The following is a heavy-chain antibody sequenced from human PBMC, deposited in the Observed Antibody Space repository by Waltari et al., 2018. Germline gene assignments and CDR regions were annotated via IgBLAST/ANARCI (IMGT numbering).Heavy chain of an antibody. CDR1: GFTFSIYE. CDR2: ISSSGSTI. CDR3: ARAHGSSGYYFGY. V-gene: IGHV3-48*03. D-gene: IGHD3-22*01. J-gene: IGHJ4*02. Sequence: EVQLVESGGGLVQPGGSLRLSCPASGFTFSIYEMNWFRQAPGKGLEWVSYISSSGSTIYYADSVKGRFTISRDNAKNSLYLQMNSLRAEDTAVYYCARAHGSSGYYFGYWGQGTLVTVSS.